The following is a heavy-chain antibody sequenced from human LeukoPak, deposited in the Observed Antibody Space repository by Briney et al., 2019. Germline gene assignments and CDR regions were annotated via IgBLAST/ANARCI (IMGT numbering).Heavy chain of an antibody. J-gene: IGHJ4*02. V-gene: IGHV4-34*01. CDR3: ARDSGSYYDY. Sequence: SETLSLTCAVYGGSFSGYYWSWIRQPPGKGLEWIGEINHSGSTNYSPSLKSRVTISVDTSKNQFSLKLSSVTAADTAVYYCARDSGSYYDYWGQGTLVTVSS. D-gene: IGHD1-26*01. CDR2: INHSGST. CDR1: GGSFSGYY.